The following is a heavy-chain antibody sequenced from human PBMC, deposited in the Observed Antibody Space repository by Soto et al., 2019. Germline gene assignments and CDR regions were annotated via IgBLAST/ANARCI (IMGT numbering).Heavy chain of an antibody. CDR3: ASSYGRYSSGWYMYYFDY. Sequence: SETLSLTCIVSGGSISSYYWSWIRQPPGKGLEWIGYIYYSGSTNYNPSLKSRVTISVDTSKNQFSLKLSSVTAADTAVYYCASSYGRYSSGWYMYYFDYRGQGTLVTDSS. J-gene: IGHJ4*02. CDR1: GGSISSYY. D-gene: IGHD6-19*01. V-gene: IGHV4-59*01. CDR2: IYYSGST.